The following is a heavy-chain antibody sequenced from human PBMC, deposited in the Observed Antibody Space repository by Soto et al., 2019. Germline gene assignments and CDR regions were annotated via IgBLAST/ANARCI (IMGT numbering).Heavy chain of an antibody. CDR3: AKDIMVYAIGQIDY. D-gene: IGHD2-8*01. CDR1: GFTFDDYA. CDR2: ISWNSGSI. J-gene: IGHJ4*02. V-gene: IGHV3-9*01. Sequence: PGGSLRLSCAASGFTFDDYAMHWVRQAPGKGLEWVSGISWNSGSIGCADSVKGRFTISRDNAKNSLYLQMNSLRAEDTALYYCAKDIMVYAIGQIDYWGQGTLVTVSS.